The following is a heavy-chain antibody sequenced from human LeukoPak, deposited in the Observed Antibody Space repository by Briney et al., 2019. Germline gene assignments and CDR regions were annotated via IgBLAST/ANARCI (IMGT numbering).Heavy chain of an antibody. D-gene: IGHD4-11*01. J-gene: IGHJ6*03. V-gene: IGHV1-2*02. Sequence: GASVKVSCKASGYTFTGYYMHWVRQAPGQGLEWMGWINPNSGGTNYAQKFQGRVTMTRDTSISTAYMELSRLRSDDTAVYYCAGTVTTSYYYYMDVWGKGTTVTVSS. CDR2: INPNSGGT. CDR3: AGTVTTSYYYYMDV. CDR1: GYTFTGYY.